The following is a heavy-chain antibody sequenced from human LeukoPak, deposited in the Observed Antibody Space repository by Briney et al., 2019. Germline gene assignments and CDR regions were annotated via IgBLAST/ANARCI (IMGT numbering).Heavy chain of an antibody. V-gene: IGHV4-38-2*01. CDR2: IYRSGST. D-gene: IGHD2-2*01. Sequence: SETLSLTCAVSGYSISSGYYWGWIRQPPGKGLEWIGSIYRSGSTYYNPSLKSRVTISVDTSKNQFSLKLSSVTAADTAVYYCARLTLRRDIVVVWWFDPWGQGTLVTVSS. CDR1: GYSISSGYY. J-gene: IGHJ5*02. CDR3: ARLTLRRDIVVVWWFDP.